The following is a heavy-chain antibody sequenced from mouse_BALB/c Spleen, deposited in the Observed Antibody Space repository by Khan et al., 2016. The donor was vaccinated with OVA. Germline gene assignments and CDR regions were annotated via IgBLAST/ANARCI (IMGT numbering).Heavy chain of an antibody. V-gene: IGHV2-9*02. Sequence: QVQLKESGPGLVAPSQSLSITCTVSGFSLTSYGIHWVRQPPGKGLEWLGVIWAGGSTNYNSALMSRLSISKDNSKSQVFLKMNSLQTDDTAMYYGARGDGYYEDAMEYWGQGTSVTVSA. D-gene: IGHD2-3*01. CDR2: IWAGGST. CDR1: GFSLTSYG. CDR3: ARGDGYYEDAMEY. J-gene: IGHJ4*01.